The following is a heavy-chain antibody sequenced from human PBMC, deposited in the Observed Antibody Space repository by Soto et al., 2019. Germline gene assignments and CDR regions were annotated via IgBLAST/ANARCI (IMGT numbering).Heavy chain of an antibody. CDR2: MNPNSGNT. D-gene: IGHD6-19*01. J-gene: IGHJ4*02. CDR1: GDTFTSND. V-gene: IGHV1-8*01. Sequence: GASVKVSCKACGDTFTSNDINWVRQATGQGLEWMGWMNPNSGNTGYAQKFQGRVTMTRNTSISTAYMELSSLRSEDTAVYYCARIAVAGTTTFFDYWGQGTLLTVSS. CDR3: ARIAVAGTTTFFDY.